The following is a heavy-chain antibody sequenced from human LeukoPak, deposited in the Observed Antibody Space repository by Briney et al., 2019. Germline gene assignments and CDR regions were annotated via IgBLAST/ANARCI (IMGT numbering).Heavy chain of an antibody. Sequence: ASVKVSCKASGYTFTSYGISWVRQAPGQGLEWMGWISAYNGNTNYAQKLQGRVTMTTDISTSTAYMELRSLRSDDTAVYYCARSSSVTIPGYYFDYWGQGTLVTVSS. CDR3: ARSSSVTIPGYYFDY. V-gene: IGHV1-18*01. D-gene: IGHD2-21*01. CDR1: GYTFTSYG. J-gene: IGHJ4*02. CDR2: ISAYNGNT.